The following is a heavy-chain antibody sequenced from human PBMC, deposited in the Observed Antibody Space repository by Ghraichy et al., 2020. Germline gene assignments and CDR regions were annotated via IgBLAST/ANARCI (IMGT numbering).Heavy chain of an antibody. J-gene: IGHJ5*02. Sequence: GGSLRLSCAASGFTFSSYAMHWVRQAPGKGLEWVAVISYDGSNKYYADSVKGRFTISRDNSKNTLYLQMNSLRAEDTAVYYCARDRYYDILTGRIRRGYNWFDPWGQGTLVTVSS. CDR3: ARDRYYDILTGRIRRGYNWFDP. CDR2: ISYDGSNK. D-gene: IGHD3-9*01. V-gene: IGHV3-30*04. CDR1: GFTFSSYA.